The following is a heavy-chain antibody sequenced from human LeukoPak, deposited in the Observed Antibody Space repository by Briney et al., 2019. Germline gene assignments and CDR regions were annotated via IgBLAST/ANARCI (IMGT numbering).Heavy chain of an antibody. D-gene: IGHD5-12*01. V-gene: IGHV3-48*04. CDR1: GFTFSSYG. J-gene: IGHJ4*02. CDR2: ISSSGSSI. CDR3: ARDPGSGYEEHFDY. Sequence: PGGSLRLSCAASGFTFSSYGMSWVRQAPGKGLEWVSYISSSGSSIYYADSVKGRFTISRDNAKDSLYLQMNSLRAEDTAVYYCARDPGSGYEEHFDYWGQGTLVTVSS.